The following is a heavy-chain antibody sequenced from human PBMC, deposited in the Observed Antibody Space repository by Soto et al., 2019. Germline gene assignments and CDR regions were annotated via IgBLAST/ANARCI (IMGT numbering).Heavy chain of an antibody. CDR1: GFTFSDYY. J-gene: IGHJ4*02. CDR3: ARSTCTNGVCYVVY. D-gene: IGHD2-8*01. CDR2: ISSSGSTI. V-gene: IGHV3-11*01. Sequence: VGSLRLSCAASGFTFSDYYMSWLRQAPGKGLEWISYISSSGSTIYYADSVKGRFTISRDNAKNSLYLQMNSLRAEDTAVYYCARSTCTNGVCYVVYWGQGTLVTVSS.